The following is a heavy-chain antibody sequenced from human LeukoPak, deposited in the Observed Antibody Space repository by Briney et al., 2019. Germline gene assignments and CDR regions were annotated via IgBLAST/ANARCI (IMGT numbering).Heavy chain of an antibody. CDR2: MSGGGDSD. V-gene: IGHV3-23*01. CDR1: GFTFTSYA. D-gene: IGHD6-19*01. J-gene: IGHJ4*02. Sequence: GGSLRLSCAASGFTFTSYAMSWVHQTPAKGLEWVASMSGGGDSDYYADSVKGRFTISRDNAKKSLYLQMNSLRAEDTAVYYCATEFLGAVAETGDYWGQGTLVTVSS. CDR3: ATEFLGAVAETGDY.